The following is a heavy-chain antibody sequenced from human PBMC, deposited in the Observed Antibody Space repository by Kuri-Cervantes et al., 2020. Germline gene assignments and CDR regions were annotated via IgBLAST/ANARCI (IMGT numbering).Heavy chain of an antibody. CDR1: GFTLSDYY. Sequence: GGSLRLSCAASGFTLSDYYMSWIRQAPGKGLEWVSSISSSSSSYIYYADSVKGRFTISRDNSKNTLYLQMNSLRADDTAVYYCANNKGYSSGWGQGTLVTVSS. D-gene: IGHD6-19*01. J-gene: IGHJ4*02. CDR3: ANNKGYSSG. V-gene: IGHV3-11*03. CDR2: ISSSSSSYI.